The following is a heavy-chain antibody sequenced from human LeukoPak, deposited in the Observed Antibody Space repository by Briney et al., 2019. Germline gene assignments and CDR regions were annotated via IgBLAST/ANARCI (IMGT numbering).Heavy chain of an antibody. CDR1: GGSISSYY. D-gene: IGHD3-22*01. CDR2: IYYSGST. V-gene: IGHV4-59*08. CDR3: ARSSGWSYYYYYYMDV. Sequence: TSETLSLTCTVSGGSISSYYWSWIRQPPGKGLGWIGYIYYSGSTNYNPSLKSRVTISVDTSKNQFSLKLSSVTAADTAVYYCARSSGWSYYYYYYMDVWGKGTTVTVSS. J-gene: IGHJ6*03.